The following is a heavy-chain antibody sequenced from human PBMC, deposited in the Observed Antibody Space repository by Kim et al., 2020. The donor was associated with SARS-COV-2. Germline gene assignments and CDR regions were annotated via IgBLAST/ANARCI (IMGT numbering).Heavy chain of an antibody. Sequence: SETLSLTCAVSGGSISSSNWWSWVRQPPGKGLEWIGEIYHSGSTNYNPSLKSRVTISVDKSKNQFSLKLSSVTAADTAVYYCARAVLLWFGELPNYYYYYGMDVWGQGTTVTVSS. CDR1: GGSISSSNW. J-gene: IGHJ6*02. V-gene: IGHV4-4*02. CDR2: IYHSGST. CDR3: ARAVLLWFGELPNYYYYYGMDV. D-gene: IGHD3-10*01.